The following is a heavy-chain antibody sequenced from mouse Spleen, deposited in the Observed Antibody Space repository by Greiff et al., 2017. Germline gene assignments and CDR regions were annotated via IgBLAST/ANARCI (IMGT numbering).Heavy chain of an antibody. Sequence: QVQLQQSGAELVRPGASVKLSCKASGYTFTDYYINWVKQRPGQGLEWIARIYPGSGNTYYNEKFKGKATLTAEKSSSTAYMQLSSLTSEDSAVYFCAREGDYYGSSYFDYWGQGTTLTVSS. V-gene: IGHV1-76*01. D-gene: IGHD1-1*01. CDR2: IYPGSGNT. CDR1: GYTFTDYY. CDR3: AREGDYYGSSYFDY. J-gene: IGHJ2*01.